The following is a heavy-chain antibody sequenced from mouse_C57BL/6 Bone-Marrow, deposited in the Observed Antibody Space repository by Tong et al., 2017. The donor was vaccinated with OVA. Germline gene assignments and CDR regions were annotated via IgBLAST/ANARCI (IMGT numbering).Heavy chain of an antibody. CDR3: ARRRLPPGFAY. D-gene: IGHD3-2*02. V-gene: IGHV5-2*01. CDR2: INSDGGST. CDR1: GFTFSSYA. Sequence: EVQLQESGGGLVKPGGSLKLSCAASGFTFSSYAMSWVRKTPEKRLELVAAINSDGGSTYYPDTMERRFIISRDNTKKTLYLQMSSLRSGDTALYYCARRRLPPGFAYWGQGTLVTVSA. J-gene: IGHJ3*01.